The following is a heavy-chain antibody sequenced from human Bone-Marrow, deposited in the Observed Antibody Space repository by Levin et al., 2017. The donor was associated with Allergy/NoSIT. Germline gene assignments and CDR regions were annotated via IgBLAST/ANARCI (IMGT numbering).Heavy chain of an antibody. D-gene: IGHD6-13*01. V-gene: IGHV5-51*01. CDR3: ARLPAAGEVFSWFES. J-gene: IGHJ5*01. CDR2: IYPGDSDT. Sequence: GESLKISCKASGYTFTNYWIAWVRQMPGKGPEFMGVIYPGDSDTKYSPSFQGQVTISADRSLSTAYLQWSSLKTSDTAIYYCARLPAAGEVFSWFESWGQGALVTVSS. CDR1: GYTFTNYW.